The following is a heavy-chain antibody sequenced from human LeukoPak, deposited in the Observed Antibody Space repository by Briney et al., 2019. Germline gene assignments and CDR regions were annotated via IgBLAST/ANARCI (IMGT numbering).Heavy chain of an antibody. CDR2: IKQDGTEK. CDR1: GFSFSAYW. CDR3: AKLTYDFWSGYYPFDY. D-gene: IGHD3-3*01. J-gene: IGHJ4*02. Sequence: PGGSLRLSCEASGFSFSAYWMTWVRQAPGKGLEWVANIKQDGTEKNYVDLVKGRFTISRDNAKNSLYVQMNSLRAEDTAIYYCAKLTYDFWSGYYPFDYWGQGTLVTVSS. V-gene: IGHV3-7*01.